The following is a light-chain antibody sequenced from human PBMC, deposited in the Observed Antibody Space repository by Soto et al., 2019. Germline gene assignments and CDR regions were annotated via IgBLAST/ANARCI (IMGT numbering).Light chain of an antibody. CDR2: RNN. V-gene: IGLV1-47*01. CDR1: SSNIGSNY. CDR3: AAWDDSLRGWV. Sequence: QSVLTQPPSASGTPGQRVTISCSGSSSNIGSNYVYWYQQLPGTAPKLLIYRNNQRPSGVPDRFSGSKSGTSASLAISGLRSEDEADYYCAAWDDSLRGWVFGGWTKVTVL. J-gene: IGLJ3*02.